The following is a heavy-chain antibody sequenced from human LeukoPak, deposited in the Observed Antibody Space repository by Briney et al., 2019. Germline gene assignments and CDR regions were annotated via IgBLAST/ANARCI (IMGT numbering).Heavy chain of an antibody. CDR2: ITPLLDST. J-gene: IGHJ4*02. CDR3: TRLVAGGFDS. Sequence: AVEVSCKFSGGSITNYAISWVRQAPGQGLDWMGRITPLLDSTNYAPKFQGRVTITADKSTNTAFMELSSLTSEDTAMYFCTRLVAGGFDSWGQGSLVTVSS. D-gene: IGHD2-15*01. V-gene: IGHV1-69*06. CDR1: GGSITNYA.